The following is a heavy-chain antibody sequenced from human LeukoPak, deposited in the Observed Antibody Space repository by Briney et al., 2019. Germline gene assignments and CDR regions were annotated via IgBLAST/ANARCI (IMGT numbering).Heavy chain of an antibody. D-gene: IGHD1/OR15-1a*01. V-gene: IGHV4-39*01. CDR1: GGSISSISYY. Sequence: SETLSLTCTVSGGSISSISYYWGWIRQPPWKGLEWIGSIYYSGNTYYNPSLKSRVTISVDTSKNQFSLKLSSVTAADTAVYYCARIAWYFEQAFDIWGQGTMVTVSS. CDR2: IYYSGNT. J-gene: IGHJ3*02. CDR3: ARIAWYFEQAFDI.